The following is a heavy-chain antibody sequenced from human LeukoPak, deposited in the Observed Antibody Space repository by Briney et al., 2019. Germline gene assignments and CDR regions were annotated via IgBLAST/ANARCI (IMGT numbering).Heavy chain of an antibody. D-gene: IGHD3-9*01. J-gene: IGHJ6*02. CDR3: AIDWLLSDYYYYGMDV. Sequence: SETLSLTCTVSGGAISSSNYYWGWIRQPPGKGLEWIGSIYYSGSTYYNPSLKSRVTISVDTSKNQFSLKLSSVTAADTAVYYCAIDWLLSDYYYYGMDVWGQGTTVTVSS. CDR1: GGAISSSNYY. V-gene: IGHV4-39*01. CDR2: IYYSGST.